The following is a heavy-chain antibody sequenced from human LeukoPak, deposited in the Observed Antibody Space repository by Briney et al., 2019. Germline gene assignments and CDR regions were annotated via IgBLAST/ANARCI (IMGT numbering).Heavy chain of an antibody. Sequence: PGGSLRLSCAASGFTFSSHSMNWVRQAPGKGLEWVSSISRSSNYIYYADSVKGRFTISRDNAKNSLYLQMNSLRAEDTAVYYYARDPTSDSRGWYFSYSGRDVGAQGTTVTVP. CDR2: ISRSSNYI. CDR1: GFTFSSHS. CDR3: ARDPTSDSRGWYFSYSGRDV. D-gene: IGHD6-19*01. J-gene: IGHJ6*02. V-gene: IGHV3-21*01.